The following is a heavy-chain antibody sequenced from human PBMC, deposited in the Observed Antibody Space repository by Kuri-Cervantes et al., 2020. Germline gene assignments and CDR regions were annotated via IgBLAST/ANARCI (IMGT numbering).Heavy chain of an antibody. CDR1: GFTFSIYA. CDR3: ASSTGSSWYPFSYMDV. Sequence: ESLKISCAASGFTFSIYAIHWVRQAPGKGLEWIGEINHSGSTNYNPSLRSRVTISLDTSKNQFSLKLSSVTAEDTAVYYCASSTGSSWYPFSYMDVWGKGTTVTVSS. J-gene: IGHJ6*03. CDR2: INHSGST. D-gene: IGHD6-13*01. V-gene: IGHV4-34*01.